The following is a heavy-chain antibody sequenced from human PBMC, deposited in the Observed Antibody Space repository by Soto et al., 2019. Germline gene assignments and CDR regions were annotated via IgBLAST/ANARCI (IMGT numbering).Heavy chain of an antibody. CDR1: GFTFSSYA. J-gene: IGHJ4*02. Sequence: EVQLLESGGGLVQPGGSLRLSCAASGFTFSSYAMNWVRQAPGKGLEWVSVISGSGSSTYYADSLKGRFTISRDNSKNTVYLQMNSLRAEDTAVYYCASRSSGWYFDYWGQGTLVTVSS. CDR2: ISGSGSST. D-gene: IGHD6-19*01. CDR3: ASRSSGWYFDY. V-gene: IGHV3-23*01.